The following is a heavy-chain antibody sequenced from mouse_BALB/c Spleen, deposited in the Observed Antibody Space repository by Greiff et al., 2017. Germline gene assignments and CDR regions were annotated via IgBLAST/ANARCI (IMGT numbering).Heavy chain of an antibody. CDR2: ISNGGGST. CDR1: GFTFSSYT. V-gene: IGHV5-12-2*01. CDR3: ARLGNGYFDY. D-gene: IGHD2-14*01. J-gene: IGHJ2*01. Sequence: DVHLVESGGGLVQPGGSLKLSCAASGFTFSSYTMSWVRQTPEKRLEWVAYISNGGGSTYYPDTVKGRFTISRDNAKNTLYLQMSSLKSEDTAMYYCARLGNGYFDYWGQGTTLTVSS.